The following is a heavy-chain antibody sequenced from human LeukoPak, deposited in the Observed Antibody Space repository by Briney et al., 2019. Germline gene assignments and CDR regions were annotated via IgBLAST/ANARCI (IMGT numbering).Heavy chain of an antibody. D-gene: IGHD2-2*01. CDR2: IYYNGRT. CDR3: ARWFCSRGTCYYLDF. J-gene: IGHJ4*02. Sequence: PSETLSLTCAVSGGSISGYYWSWIRQSPGRGLEYIGHIYYNGRTDYNPSLKSRVTISVDTPRNQFSLNLNSVTAADTAMYFCARWFCSRGTCYYLDFWGLGTLVTVSS. CDR1: GGSISGYY. V-gene: IGHV4-59*01.